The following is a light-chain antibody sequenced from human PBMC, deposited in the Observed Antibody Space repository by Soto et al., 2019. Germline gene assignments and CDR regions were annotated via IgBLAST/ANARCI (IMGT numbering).Light chain of an antibody. Sequence: EIVFTQSPGTLSFSPGERATLSCRASQSVSSSSLAWYQQRRGQAPRLLIHGASSRATGIPDRFSGSGSGTDFTLTISRLEPEDFAVYYCQQYGSSPRTFGQGTKVDIK. CDR3: QQYGSSPRT. CDR2: GAS. J-gene: IGKJ1*01. V-gene: IGKV3-20*01. CDR1: QSVSSSS.